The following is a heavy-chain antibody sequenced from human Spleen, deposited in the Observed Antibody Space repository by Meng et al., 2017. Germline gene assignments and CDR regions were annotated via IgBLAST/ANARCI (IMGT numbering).Heavy chain of an antibody. Sequence: QVQRQESGPGLVKPSGTLSLTCAVSGDSISSSYWWSWVCQPPGKGLEWIGEVYHSGNTNSNPSLKSRVTMSVDKSKNQFSLQLTSVTAADTGFYYCARRHNWGWVPIDYWGQGTLVTVSS. J-gene: IGHJ4*02. CDR1: GDSISSSYW. CDR2: VYHSGNT. D-gene: IGHD7-27*01. CDR3: ARRHNWGWVPIDY. V-gene: IGHV4-4*02.